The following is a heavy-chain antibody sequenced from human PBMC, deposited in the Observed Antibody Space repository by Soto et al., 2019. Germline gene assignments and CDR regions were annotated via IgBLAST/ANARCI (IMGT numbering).Heavy chain of an antibody. CDR1: GFTFNNFW. CDR2: INSDGTTT. CDR3: VRDIR. V-gene: IGHV3-74*01. J-gene: IGHJ4*02. Sequence: EVQLVESGGGLVQPGGSLRLSCAASGFTFNNFWMYWVRQTPEKGLVWVSGINSDGTTTIYADSVKGRFTISRDNAKNTLYLQMNSLTVEDTASCYCVRDIRWGQGTLVTVSS.